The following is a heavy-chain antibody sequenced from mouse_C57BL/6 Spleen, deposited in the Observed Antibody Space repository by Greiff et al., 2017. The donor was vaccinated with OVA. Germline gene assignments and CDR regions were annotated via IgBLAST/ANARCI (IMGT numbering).Heavy chain of an antibody. CDR2: INPSNGGT. Sequence: QVQLQQPGPELVKPGASVKLSCKASGYTFTSYWMHWVKQRPGQGLEWIGNINPSNGGTNYNEKFKSKATLTVDKSSSTAYMQLSSLTSEDSAVYYCARGNYYGSSPYAMDYWGQGTSVTVSS. J-gene: IGHJ4*01. V-gene: IGHV1-53*01. CDR1: GYTFTSYW. CDR3: ARGNYYGSSPYAMDY. D-gene: IGHD1-1*01.